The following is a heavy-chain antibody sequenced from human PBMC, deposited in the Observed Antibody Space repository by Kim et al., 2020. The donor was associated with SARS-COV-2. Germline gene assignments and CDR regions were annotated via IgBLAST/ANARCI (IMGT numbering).Heavy chain of an antibody. V-gene: IGHV3-30-3*01. CDR3: ARTSADYYDSGNYYRGWDYYFYYGMDV. Sequence: GGSLRLSCAASGFTFSSYVMYWVRQAPGKGLEWVAVISYDGGNKYYADSVKGRFTISRDNSNNTLYVQMNSLRAEDTAVYYCARTSADYYDSGNYYRGWDYYFYYGMDVWGQGTTVTVSS. D-gene: IGHD3-10*01. CDR2: ISYDGGNK. CDR1: GFTFSSYV. J-gene: IGHJ6*02.